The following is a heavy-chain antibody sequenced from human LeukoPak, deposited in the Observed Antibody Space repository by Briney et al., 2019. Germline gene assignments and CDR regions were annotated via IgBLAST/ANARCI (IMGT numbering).Heavy chain of an antibody. CDR3: ARQFDMDYFDY. Sequence: SETLSLTCAVSGYSISSGYYWGWIRQPPGKGLWGIGSIYHSGSTYYNPSLKSRVTISVDTSKNKFSLKLSSVTAADTAVYYCARQFDMDYFDYWGQGTLVTAS. D-gene: IGHD3-9*01. CDR2: IYHSGST. J-gene: IGHJ4*02. CDR1: GYSISSGYY. V-gene: IGHV4-38-2*01.